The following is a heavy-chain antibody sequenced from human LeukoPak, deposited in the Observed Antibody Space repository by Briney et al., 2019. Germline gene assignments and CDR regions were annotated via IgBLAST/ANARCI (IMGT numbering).Heavy chain of an antibody. Sequence: GGSLRLSCAASGFTFSSYGMHWVRQAPGKGLEWVANIKQDGSEKYYVDSVKGRFTISRDNAKNSLYLQMNSLRAEDTAVYYCAREVGAAGALGYWGQGTLVTVSS. D-gene: IGHD1-26*01. J-gene: IGHJ4*02. V-gene: IGHV3-7*01. CDR2: IKQDGSEK. CDR3: AREVGAAGALGY. CDR1: GFTFSSYG.